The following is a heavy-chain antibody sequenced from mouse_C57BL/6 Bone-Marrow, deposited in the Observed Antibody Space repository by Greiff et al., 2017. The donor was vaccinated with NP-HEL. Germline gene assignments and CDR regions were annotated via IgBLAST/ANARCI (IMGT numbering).Heavy chain of an antibody. J-gene: IGHJ4*01. V-gene: IGHV7-1*01. Sequence: DVQLVESGGGLVQSGRSLRLSCATSGFTFSDFYMEWVRQAPGKGLEWIAASRNKANDYTTEYSASVKGRFIVSRDTSQSILYLQMNALRAEDTAIYYCARDAPGPYYYAMDYWGQGTSVTVSS. CDR1: GFTFSDFY. CDR3: ARDAPGPYYYAMDY. CDR2: SRNKANDYTT.